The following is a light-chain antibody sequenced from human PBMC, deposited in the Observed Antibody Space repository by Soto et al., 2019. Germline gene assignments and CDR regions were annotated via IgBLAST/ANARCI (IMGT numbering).Light chain of an antibody. CDR2: AAS. CDR3: QTYDTAPEWT. J-gene: IGKJ1*01. V-gene: IGKV1-27*01. Sequence: DIQMTQSPSSLSASVGDRVTIACRASQGINNYVAWFQQKPGKVPKLLIFAASALQSGVPSRFSGSGSGADFTLTIGSLQPEDVETYYCQTYDTAPEWTFFQGTRVEIK. CDR1: QGINNY.